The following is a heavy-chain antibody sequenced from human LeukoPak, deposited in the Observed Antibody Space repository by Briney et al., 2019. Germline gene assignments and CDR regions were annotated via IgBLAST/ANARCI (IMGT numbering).Heavy chain of an antibody. CDR3: AREGQWPVGNDY. D-gene: IGHD6-19*01. V-gene: IGHV1-69*04. Sequence: SVKVSCKASGGTFSSYAISWVRQAPGQGLEWMGRIIPILGIANYAQKFQGRVTITADKSTSTAYMELSSLRSEDTAVYYCAREGQWPVGNDYWGQGTLVTVSS. J-gene: IGHJ4*02. CDR1: GGTFSSYA. CDR2: IIPILGIA.